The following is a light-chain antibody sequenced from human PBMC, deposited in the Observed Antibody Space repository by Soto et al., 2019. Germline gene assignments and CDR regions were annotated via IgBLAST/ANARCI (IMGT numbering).Light chain of an antibody. Sequence: EIGLTQSPHTLSLSPGERATLSCRASQSIRTERLAWCQQRHGQAPTLVIFDASNRASAVPERFRGSGSGPDFTLTITRLEPEDFAVYVCQEYGGLPITCGPGTRPEIK. CDR1: QSIRTER. CDR2: DAS. V-gene: IGKV3-20*01. CDR3: QEYGGLPIT. J-gene: IGKJ5*01.